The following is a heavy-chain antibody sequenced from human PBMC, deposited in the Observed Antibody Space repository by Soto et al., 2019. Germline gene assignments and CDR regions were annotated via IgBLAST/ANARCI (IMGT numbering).Heavy chain of an antibody. CDR2: VSANNGHT. J-gene: IGHJ6*02. Sequence: WASVKVSCKASGFTFSNYGLNWVRQARGEGLEWMGWVSANNGHTKYAQNLQGRVSMTTDTSTSTAYMELRGLTFDDTAVYYCARDIESVTAKHFFYYYAMDVWGQGTTVTVSS. D-gene: IGHD2-8*01. CDR3: ARDIESVTAKHFFYYYAMDV. V-gene: IGHV1-18*01. CDR1: GFTFSNYG.